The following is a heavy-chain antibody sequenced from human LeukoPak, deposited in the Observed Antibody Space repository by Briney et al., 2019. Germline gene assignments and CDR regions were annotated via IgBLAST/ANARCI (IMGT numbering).Heavy chain of an antibody. CDR3: ARDRGISMIATDFDY. Sequence: ASVKVSCKASGYTFTTNYIHWVRQAPGQGLEWMGWINPSSGGTSYAQKFQGRVTMTRDTSITTAYMELSRLRSDDTAVSYCARDRGISMIATDFDYWGQGTLVIVSS. CDR1: GYTFTTNY. CDR2: INPSSGGT. J-gene: IGHJ4*02. D-gene: IGHD3-22*01. V-gene: IGHV1-2*02.